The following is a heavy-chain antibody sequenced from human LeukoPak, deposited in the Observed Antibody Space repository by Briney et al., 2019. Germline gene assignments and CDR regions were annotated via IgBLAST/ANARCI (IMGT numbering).Heavy chain of an antibody. V-gene: IGHV4-4*07. CDR3: ARDSSSWRSFDC. J-gene: IGHJ4*02. D-gene: IGHD6-13*01. Sequence: SETLSLTCTVSGGSISNYYWSWIRQPAGKGLEWIGRIYSSGSTNYNPSLKSRVTMSVDTPKNQFSLKLTSVTAADTAIYYCARDSSSWRSFDCWGQGMLVTVSS. CDR1: GGSISNYY. CDR2: IYSSGST.